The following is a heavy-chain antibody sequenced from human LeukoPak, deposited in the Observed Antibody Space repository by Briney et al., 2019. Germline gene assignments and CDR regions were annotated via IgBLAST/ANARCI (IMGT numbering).Heavy chain of an antibody. CDR1: GGTFSSYA. CDR2: IIPILGIA. J-gene: IGHJ4*02. Sequence: ASVKVSCKASGGTFSSYATSWVRQAPGQGLEWMGRIIPILGIANYAQKFQGRVTITADKSTSTAYMELSSLRSEDTAVYYCAREADCSGGSCYTDYWGQGTLVTVSS. D-gene: IGHD2-15*01. V-gene: IGHV1-69*04. CDR3: AREADCSGGSCYTDY.